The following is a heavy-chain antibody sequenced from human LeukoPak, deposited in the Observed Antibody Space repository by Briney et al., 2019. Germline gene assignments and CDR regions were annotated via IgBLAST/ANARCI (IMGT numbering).Heavy chain of an antibody. CDR3: ARDGVVPAAMKRYYYYMDV. Sequence: GASVKVSCKASGGTFSSYAISWVRQAHGQGLEWMGGIIPIFGTANYAQKFQGRVTITADKSTSTAYMELSSLRSEDTAVYYCARDGVVPAAMKRYYYYMDVWGKGTTVTVSS. V-gene: IGHV1-69*06. J-gene: IGHJ6*03. D-gene: IGHD2-2*01. CDR2: IIPIFGTA. CDR1: GGTFSSYA.